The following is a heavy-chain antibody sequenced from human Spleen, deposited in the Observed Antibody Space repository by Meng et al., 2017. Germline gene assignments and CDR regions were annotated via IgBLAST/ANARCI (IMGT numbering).Heavy chain of an antibody. CDR2: ISSDGNNK. D-gene: IGHD3-9*01. CDR1: GFTFSSYA. Sequence: GGSLRLSCAASGFTFSSYAMHWVRQAPGEGLEWVAIISSDGNNKYYVDSVKGRFTISRDNSKNTLYLQMNSLRAEDTAVYYCARAVLIGYFDWLSPYYFDYWGQGTLVTVSS. V-gene: IGHV3-30*04. CDR3: ARAVLIGYFDWLSPYYFDY. J-gene: IGHJ4*02.